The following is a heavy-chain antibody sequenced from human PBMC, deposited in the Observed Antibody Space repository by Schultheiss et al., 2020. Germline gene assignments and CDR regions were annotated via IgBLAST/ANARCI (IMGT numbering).Heavy chain of an antibody. CDR3: ARAPLAAAGTFYYYYGMDV. D-gene: IGHD6-13*01. CDR1: GGSISSYY. J-gene: IGHJ6*04. CDR2: IYTSGST. Sequence: SQTRSLTCTVSGGSISSYYWSWIRQPAGKGLEWIGRIYTSGSTNYNPSLKSRVTISVDTSKNQFSLKLSSVTAADTAVYYCARAPLAAAGTFYYYYGMDVWGKGTTVNGCS. V-gene: IGHV4-4*07.